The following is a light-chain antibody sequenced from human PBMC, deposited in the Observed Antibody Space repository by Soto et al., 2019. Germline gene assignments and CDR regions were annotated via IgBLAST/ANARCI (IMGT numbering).Light chain of an antibody. V-gene: IGLV2-8*01. CDR2: EVS. CDR3: SSHAGNNNYG. CDR1: SSDVGAYNY. J-gene: IGLJ1*01. Sequence: QSALTQPPSASGSVGQSVTISCTGTSSDVGAYNYVSWYQQHPGKAPKLMIYEVSKRPSGVPDRFSGSKSGYTASLTVSGLQAEDEADYCCSSHAGNNNYGFGTGTKLTVL.